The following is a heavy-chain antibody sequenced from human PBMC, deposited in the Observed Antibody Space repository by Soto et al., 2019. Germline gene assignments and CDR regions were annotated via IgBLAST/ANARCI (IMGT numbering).Heavy chain of an antibody. CDR2: ISYDGYNT. D-gene: IGHD1-1*01. J-gene: IGHJ6*02. Sequence: QVHLVESGGSVVQPGRPLRLSCAASGFNFDTFAIHWVRQTPGKVLEWVALISYDGYNTYYADSVKGRFTISRDNSKNTLYLQMTNLRPDDTGVYYCARVNPGNNLYYYYGLDVWGQGTSVTVSS. V-gene: IGHV3-30-3*01. CDR1: GFNFDTFA. CDR3: ARVNPGNNLYYYYGLDV.